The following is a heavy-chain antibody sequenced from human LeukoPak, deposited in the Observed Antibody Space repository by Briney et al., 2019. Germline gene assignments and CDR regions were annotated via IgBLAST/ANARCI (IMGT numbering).Heavy chain of an antibody. D-gene: IGHD3-3*01. CDR2: ISSSSSYI. V-gene: IGHV3-21*04. CDR3: AKHWDYDFWSGYYYFDY. J-gene: IGHJ4*02. CDR1: GFTFSSYS. Sequence: GGSLRLSCAASGFTFSSYSMNWVRQAPGKGLEWVSSISSSSSYIYYADSVKGRFTISRDNSKNTLYLQMNSLRAEDTAVYYCAKHWDYDFWSGYYYFDYWGQGTLVTVSS.